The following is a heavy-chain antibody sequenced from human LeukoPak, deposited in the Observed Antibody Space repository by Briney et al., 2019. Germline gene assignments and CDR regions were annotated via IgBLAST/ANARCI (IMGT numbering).Heavy chain of an antibody. CDR1: GGTFTSYA. Sequence: ASVKVSCKASGGTFTSYAMNWVRQAPGQGLEWMGWINTNTVNPTYAQGFTGRFVFSLDTSVSTAYLQISSLKAEDTAVYYCARGRGVRGSYYFDYWGQGTLVTVSS. V-gene: IGHV7-4-1*02. CDR3: ARGRGVRGSYYFDY. D-gene: IGHD3-10*01. CDR2: INTNTVNP. J-gene: IGHJ4*02.